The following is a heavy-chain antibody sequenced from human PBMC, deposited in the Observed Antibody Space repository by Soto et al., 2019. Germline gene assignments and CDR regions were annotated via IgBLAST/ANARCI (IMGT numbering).Heavy chain of an antibody. Sequence: GGSLRLSCAASGFTFSSYAMSWVRQAPGKGLEWVKAISGSGGSTYYADSVKGRFTISRDNSKNTLYLQMNSLRAEVTAVYYCAKEPSYDILTGYSDYWGQGTLVTVSS. CDR3: AKEPSYDILTGYSDY. J-gene: IGHJ4*02. CDR2: ISGSGGST. V-gene: IGHV3-23*01. CDR1: GFTFSSYA. D-gene: IGHD3-9*01.